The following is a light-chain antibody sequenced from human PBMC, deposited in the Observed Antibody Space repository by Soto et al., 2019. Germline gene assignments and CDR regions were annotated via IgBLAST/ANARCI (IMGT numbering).Light chain of an antibody. CDR2: DAS. Sequence: DIQMTQSPSTLSASVGDRVTITCRASQSISSWLAWYQQKPGKAPKLLIYDASSLESGVPSRFSGSGSGTKFTLIIISLQPDDFATYYCQQYNSYPVTFGQGTKVDIK. CDR3: QQYNSYPVT. J-gene: IGKJ1*01. CDR1: QSISSW. V-gene: IGKV1-5*01.